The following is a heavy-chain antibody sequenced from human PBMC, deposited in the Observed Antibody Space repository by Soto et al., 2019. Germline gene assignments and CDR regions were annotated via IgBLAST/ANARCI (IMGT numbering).Heavy chain of an antibody. Sequence: QVQLVQSGAEVKKPGASVKVSCKASGYTFTRSGISWVRQAPGQGLEWMGWISTYNGDTNYAQTFQGRVTMTTDASTSTVYMGLRSLRSYDTAVYYCAREGVAPYYYYGMDVWGQGTPVTVSS. CDR1: GYTFTRSG. D-gene: IGHD5-12*01. CDR2: ISTYNGDT. V-gene: IGHV1-18*01. J-gene: IGHJ6*02. CDR3: AREGVAPYYYYGMDV.